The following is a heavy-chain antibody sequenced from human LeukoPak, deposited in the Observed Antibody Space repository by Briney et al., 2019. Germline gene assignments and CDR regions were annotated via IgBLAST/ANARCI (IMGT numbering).Heavy chain of an antibody. D-gene: IGHD1-26*01. V-gene: IGHV4-34*01. J-gene: IGHJ4*02. CDR3: ARQGGETSCYYYTFLY. Sequence: PSETLSLTCAVYGGSLSGYYWSWIRQPPGKGLEWIGEINHSGNTNYNPSLKSRVTMSVDTSKNHFYLRLSSVTAADTAVYYCARQGGETSCYYYTFLYWGRGTLVTVSS. CDR1: GGSLSGYY. CDR2: INHSGNT.